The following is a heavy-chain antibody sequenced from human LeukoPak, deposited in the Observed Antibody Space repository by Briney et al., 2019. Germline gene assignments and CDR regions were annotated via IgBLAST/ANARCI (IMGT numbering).Heavy chain of an antibody. CDR3: ARDRTYVWGSYRFNWFDP. CDR1: GFTVSSNY. Sequence: PGGSLRLSCAASGFTVSSNYMSWVRQAPGKGLEWVSVIYSGGSTYYADSVKGRFTISRDNSKNTLYLQMNSLRAEDTAVYSCARDRTYVWGSYRFNWFDPWGQGTLVTVSS. D-gene: IGHD3-16*02. J-gene: IGHJ5*02. CDR2: IYSGGST. V-gene: IGHV3-66*01.